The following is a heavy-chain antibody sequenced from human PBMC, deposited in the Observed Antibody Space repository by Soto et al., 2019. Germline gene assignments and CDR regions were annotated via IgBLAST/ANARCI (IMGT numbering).Heavy chain of an antibody. CDR3: AKGTDSSSSHYYYGMDV. J-gene: IGHJ6*02. V-gene: IGHV3-30*18. CDR2: ISYDGDNE. CDR1: GVILSKYG. Sequence: GGALRLSWGASGVILSKYGMHGGRQAPGKGLGWVATISYDGDNEYYADSVKGRFTISRDNSKDTLYLQMNSLRDEDTAVYYCAKGTDSSSSHYYYGMDVWGQGTTVTVSS. D-gene: IGHD6-6*01.